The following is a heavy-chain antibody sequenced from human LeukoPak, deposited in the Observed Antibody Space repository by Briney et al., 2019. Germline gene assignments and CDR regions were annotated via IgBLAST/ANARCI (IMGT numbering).Heavy chain of an antibody. Sequence: PGGSLRLSCAASGFTFSSYAMHWVRQAPGKGLEWVSTITAGGGSTYYADSVKGRIIISRDNSKDTLYLQMNSLRAEDTAIYYCAKFRADSSGWPFDYWGQGTLVTVSS. V-gene: IGHV3-23*01. J-gene: IGHJ4*02. CDR1: GFTFSSYA. D-gene: IGHD6-19*01. CDR2: ITAGGGST. CDR3: AKFRADSSGWPFDY.